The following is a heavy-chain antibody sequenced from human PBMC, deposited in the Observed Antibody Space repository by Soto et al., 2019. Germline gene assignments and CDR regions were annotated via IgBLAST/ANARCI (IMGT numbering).Heavy chain of an antibody. CDR2: IHYSGST. Sequence: SEPLSLTCNFSGGSISRYYWSWIRQPPGKGLEWIGYIHYSGSTKYNPSLKSRVTISVDTSKNQFSLKLTSVTAADTAVYFCARVPAVASTIPSLWFDPWGQGTLVTVSS. V-gene: IGHV4-59*01. J-gene: IGHJ5*02. CDR1: GGSISRYY. CDR3: ARVPAVASTIPSLWFDP. D-gene: IGHD6-19*01.